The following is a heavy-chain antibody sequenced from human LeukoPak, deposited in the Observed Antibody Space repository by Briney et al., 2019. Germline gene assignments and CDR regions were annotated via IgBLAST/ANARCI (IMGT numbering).Heavy chain of an antibody. CDR2: INPNSGGT. CDR3: ARSISGSYLG. J-gene: IGHJ4*02. D-gene: IGHD1-26*01. CDR1: GYTFTGYY. Sequence: ASVKVSCKASGYTFTGYYMHWVRQAPGQGLEWMGWINPNSGGTNYAQQFQGRVTMTRDTSISKAYMELSRLRSDDTAVYYCARSISGSYLGWGQGTLVTVSS. V-gene: IGHV1-2*02.